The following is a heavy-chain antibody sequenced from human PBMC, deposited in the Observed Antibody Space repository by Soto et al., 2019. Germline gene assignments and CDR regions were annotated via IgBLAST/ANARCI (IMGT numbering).Heavy chain of an antibody. V-gene: IGHV1-3*01. CDR3: ARVSDGWYGFDY. J-gene: IGHJ4*02. CDR1: GYTFTSYA. Sequence: QVQLVQSGAEVKKPGASVKVSCKASGYTFTSYAMHWVRQAPGQRLEWMGWINAGNGNTKYSQKFQGRVTITRDTSASTAYMELSSLRSEDTAVYYCARVSDGWYGFDYWGQGTLVTVSS. D-gene: IGHD6-19*01. CDR2: INAGNGNT.